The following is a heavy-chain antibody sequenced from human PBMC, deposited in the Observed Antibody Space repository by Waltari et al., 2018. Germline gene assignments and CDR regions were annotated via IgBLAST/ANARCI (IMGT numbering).Heavy chain of an antibody. D-gene: IGHD6-19*01. CDR2: INPRGGST. V-gene: IGHV1-46*01. CDR1: GYTFTSYY. J-gene: IGHJ6*02. CDR3: AREYSSGWAFYYGMDV. Sequence: QVQLVQSGAEVKKPGASVKVSCKASGYTFTSYYMHWVRKAPGQGLEWMGIINPRGGSTSYAQKFQGRVTMTRDTSTSTVYMELSSLRSEDTAVYYCAREYSSGWAFYYGMDVWGQGTTVTVSS.